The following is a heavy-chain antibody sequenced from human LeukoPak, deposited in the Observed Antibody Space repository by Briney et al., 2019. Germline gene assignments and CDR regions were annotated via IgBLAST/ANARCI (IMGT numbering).Heavy chain of an antibody. D-gene: IGHD3-22*01. J-gene: IGHJ4*02. CDR1: GFTFSSYG. CDR3: AKKSPLVVVVDY. Sequence: PGGSLRLSCAASGFTFSSYGMHWVRQAPGKGLEWVAFIRFDGSNKYYADSMKGRFTISRDNSKNTLYLQMNSLRAEDTAVYYCAKKSPLVVVVDYWGQGTLVTVSS. CDR2: IRFDGSNK. V-gene: IGHV3-30*02.